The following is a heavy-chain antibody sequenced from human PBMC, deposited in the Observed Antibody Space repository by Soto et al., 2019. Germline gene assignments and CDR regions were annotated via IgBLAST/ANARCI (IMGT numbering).Heavy chain of an antibody. Sequence: QVQLVQSGAEVKKPGSSVKVSCKASGGNFNNYAISWVRQAPAQGLQWMGGIIPIIDTTHYAQKLQGRVTISADRGRTTVYVELAGLTSDDSASYFWARGPGDRDAFSLWGQGTVVTVSS. CDR3: ARGPGDRDAFSL. CDR1: GGNFNNYA. CDR2: IIPIIDTT. V-gene: IGHV1-69*06. J-gene: IGHJ3*01. D-gene: IGHD2-21*01.